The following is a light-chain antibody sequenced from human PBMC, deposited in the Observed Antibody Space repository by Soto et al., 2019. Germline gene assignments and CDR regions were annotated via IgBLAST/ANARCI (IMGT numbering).Light chain of an antibody. CDR1: QSVSNN. Sequence: IVLTQSPDTLSLSPGERATLSCRASQSVSNNYLAWYQQKPGQAPRXXXXXPXXRXTGXPARSSGSGSGTEFTLTISSLQSEDFAVYYRQQYNNWPPLTFGQGTRREIK. V-gene: IGKV3-15*01. CDR3: QQYNNWPPLT. CDR2: XPX. J-gene: IGKJ5*01.